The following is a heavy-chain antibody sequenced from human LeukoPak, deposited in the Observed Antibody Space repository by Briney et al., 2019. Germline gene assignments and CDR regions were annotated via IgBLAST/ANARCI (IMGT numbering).Heavy chain of an antibody. CDR2: ISGSGGST. J-gene: IGHJ4*02. Sequence: GGSLRLSCAASGFTFSSYAMSWVRQAPGKGLEWVSAISGSGGSTYYADSVKGRFTISRDNSKNTLYLQMNSLRAEDTAVYYCAKGNRVEWWSPTGAYFDYWGQGTLVTVSS. CDR1: GFTFSSYA. CDR3: AKGNRVEWWSPTGAYFDY. V-gene: IGHV3-23*01. D-gene: IGHD2-15*01.